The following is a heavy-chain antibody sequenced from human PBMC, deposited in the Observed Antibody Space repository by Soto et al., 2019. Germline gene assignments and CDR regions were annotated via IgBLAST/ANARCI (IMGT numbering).Heavy chain of an antibody. V-gene: IGHV4-59*01. J-gene: IGHJ5*02. D-gene: IGHD6-13*01. CDR2: IYYSGST. CDR1: GGSISSYY. Sequence: SETLSLTCTVSGGSISSYYWSWIRQPPGKGLEWIGYIYYSGSTNYNPSLKSRVTISVDTSKNQFSLKLSSVTAADTAVYYCARADSSSWYFPWGQGTLVTVSS. CDR3: ARADSSSWYFP.